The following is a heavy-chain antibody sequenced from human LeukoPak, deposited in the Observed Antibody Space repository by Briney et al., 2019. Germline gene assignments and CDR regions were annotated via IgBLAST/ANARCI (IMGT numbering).Heavy chain of an antibody. CDR2: ISSSSSYI. V-gene: IGHV3-21*01. J-gene: IGHJ4*02. CDR1: GFTFSSYS. CDR3: ARDPKTYYYGSGSYHDY. D-gene: IGHD3-10*01. Sequence: KPGGSLRLSCVASGFTFSSYSMNWVRQAPGKGLEWVSSISSSSSYIYYADSVKGRFTISRDNAKNSLYLQMNSLRAEDTAVYYCARDPKTYYYGSGSYHDYWGQGTLVTVSS.